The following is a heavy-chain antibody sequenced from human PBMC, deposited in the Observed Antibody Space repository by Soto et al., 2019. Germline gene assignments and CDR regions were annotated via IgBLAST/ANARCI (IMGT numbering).Heavy chain of an antibody. CDR3: ARGSSGYSSGWFFDG. Sequence: EVQLVESGGGLVQPGGSLRLSCAASGFTVNSNYMSWVRQAPGKGLEWVSVIYSGGSTYYADSVKGRFTISRHNSKNTLYLQMNSLRAEDTAVYYCARGSSGYSSGWFFDGWGQGTLVTVSS. D-gene: IGHD6-19*01. J-gene: IGHJ4*02. V-gene: IGHV3-53*04. CDR2: IYSGGST. CDR1: GFTVNSNY.